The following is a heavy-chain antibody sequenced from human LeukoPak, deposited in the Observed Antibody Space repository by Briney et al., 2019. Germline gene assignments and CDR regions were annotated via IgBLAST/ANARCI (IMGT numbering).Heavy chain of an antibody. CDR2: ISGSGGST. D-gene: IGHD3-10*01. J-gene: IGHJ4*02. V-gene: IGHV3-23*01. Sequence: GGSVRLSCAASGFTFSSYTMSWVRQAPGKGLEWVSAISGSGGSTYYADSVKGRFTISRDNSKNTLYLQMNSLRAEDTAVYYCAKSYYYGSGTDYWGQGTLVTVSS. CDR1: GFTFSSYT. CDR3: AKSYYYGSGTDY.